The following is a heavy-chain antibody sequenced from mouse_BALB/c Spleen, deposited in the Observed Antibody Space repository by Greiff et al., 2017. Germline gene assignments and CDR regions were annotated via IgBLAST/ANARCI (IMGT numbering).Heavy chain of an antibody. J-gene: IGHJ4*01. CDR3: ARDHRYDYAMDY. CDR1: GYSITSGYY. V-gene: IGHV3-6*02. CDR2: ISYDGSN. D-gene: IGHD2-14*01. Sequence: EVKLQESGPGLVKPSQSLSLTCSVTGYSITSGYYWNWIRQFPGNKLEWMGYISYDGSNNYNPSLKNRISITRDTSKNQFFLKLNSVTTEDTATYYCARDHRYDYAMDYWGQGTSVTVSS.